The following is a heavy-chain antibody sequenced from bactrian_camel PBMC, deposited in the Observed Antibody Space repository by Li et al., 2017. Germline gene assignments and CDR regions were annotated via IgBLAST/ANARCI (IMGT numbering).Heavy chain of an antibody. CDR2: IQTTNGAT. Sequence: QLVESGGGSVQAGGSLRLSCVVSGVTASNNCVAWFREAPGKEREGVAAIQTTNGATYFADSVKGRFTISQDNTKNMVYLQMNSLKPEDTAMYYCASRRPGYRWDTGQADFGYWGQGTQVTVS. J-gene: IGHJ6*01. CDR3: ASRRPGYRWDTGQADFGY. CDR1: GVTASNNC. V-gene: IGHV3S25*01. D-gene: IGHD5*01.